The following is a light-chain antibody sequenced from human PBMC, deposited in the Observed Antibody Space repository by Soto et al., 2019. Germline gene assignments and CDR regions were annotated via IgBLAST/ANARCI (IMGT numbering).Light chain of an antibody. Sequence: EIVLTQSPGTLSLSPGERATLSCRASRSVSSSYLAWYQQKPGQAPRLLIYGASSRATAIPDRFSASGSGTDFTLTISRLEPEDFAVYYCQQYGSSPMYTFGQGAKLEIK. CDR2: GAS. V-gene: IGKV3-20*01. CDR1: RSVSSSY. J-gene: IGKJ2*01. CDR3: QQYGSSPMYT.